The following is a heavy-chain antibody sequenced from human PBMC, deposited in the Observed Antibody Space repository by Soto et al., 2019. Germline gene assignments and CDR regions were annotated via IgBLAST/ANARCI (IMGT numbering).Heavy chain of an antibody. CDR2: IYYSGST. V-gene: IGHV4-59*06. CDR3: ASLGGVIGPGFEY. CDR1: GGSIGSYY. D-gene: IGHD3-16*01. J-gene: IGHJ4*02. Sequence: PSETLSLTCTVSGGSIGSYYGSWIRQHPGKGLEWIGYIYYSGSTYYNPSLKSRVTISVDTSKNQFSLKLSSVTAADTAVYYCASLGGVIGPGFEYWGQGTLVTVSS.